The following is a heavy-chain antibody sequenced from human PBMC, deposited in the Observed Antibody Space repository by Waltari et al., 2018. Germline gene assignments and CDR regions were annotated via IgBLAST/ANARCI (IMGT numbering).Heavy chain of an antibody. CDR2: ISYNARNI. CDR3: ARDYCDRTYCHGMDV. V-gene: IGHV3-30*04. CDR1: ALAFSTYA. D-gene: IGHD2-21*01. J-gene: IGHJ6*02. Sequence: QVQLVESGGGVVQPGRSLRISCAASALAFSTYAMHWVRQAPGKGLEWVAVISYNARNIYYVDSVKGRFTISRDNSKKALYLQMDSLRAEDTAVYYCARDYCDRTYCHGMDVWGQGTTVTVSS.